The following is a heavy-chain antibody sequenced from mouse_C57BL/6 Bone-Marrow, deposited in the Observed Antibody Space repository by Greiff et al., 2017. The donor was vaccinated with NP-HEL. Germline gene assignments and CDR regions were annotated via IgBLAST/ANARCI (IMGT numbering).Heavy chain of an antibody. CDR2: IYPSDSET. CDR1: GYTFTSYW. V-gene: IGHV1-61*01. Sequence: VQLQQPGAELVRPGSSVKLSCKASGYTFTSYWMDWVKQRPGQGLEWIGNIYPSDSETHYNQKFKDKATLTVDKSSSTAYMQLSSLTSEDSAVYYCARSTGTVAYWGQGTLVTVSA. CDR3: ARSTGTVAY. D-gene: IGHD4-1*01. J-gene: IGHJ3*01.